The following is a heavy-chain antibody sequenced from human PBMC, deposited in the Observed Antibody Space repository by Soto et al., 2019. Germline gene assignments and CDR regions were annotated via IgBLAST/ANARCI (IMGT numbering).Heavy chain of an antibody. CDR1: GDSVSSNSAA. CDR3: ASERGYFRPYVCGSYRFAFDI. V-gene: IGHV6-1*01. D-gene: IGHD3-16*02. CDR2: TYYRSKWYN. Sequence: PSQTLSLTCAISGDSVSSNSAAWNWIRQSPSRGLEWLGRTYYRSKWYNDYAVSVKSRITINPDTSKNQFSLQLNSVTPEDTAVYYFASERGYFRPYVCGSYRFAFDIWGHGTMVAV. J-gene: IGHJ3*02.